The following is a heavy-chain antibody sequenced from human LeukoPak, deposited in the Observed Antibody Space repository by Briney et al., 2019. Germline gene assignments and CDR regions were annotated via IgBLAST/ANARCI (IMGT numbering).Heavy chain of an antibody. V-gene: IGHV4-34*01. CDR3: ARVVPAAMRWGYYYYYYYMDV. CDR1: GGSFSGYY. Sequence: SETLSLTCAVYGGSFSGYYWSWIRQPPGKGLEWIGEINHSGSTNYNPSPKSRVTISVDTSKNQFSLKLSSVTAADTAVYYCARVVPAAMRWGYYYYYYYMDVWGKGTTVTVSS. CDR2: INHSGST. J-gene: IGHJ6*03. D-gene: IGHD2-2*01.